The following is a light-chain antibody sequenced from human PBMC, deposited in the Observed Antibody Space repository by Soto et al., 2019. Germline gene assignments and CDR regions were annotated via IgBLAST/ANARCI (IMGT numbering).Light chain of an antibody. CDR1: SSNIGSNY. CDR2: SDN. CDR3: ATWDDSLSGLVM. V-gene: IGLV1-47*02. J-gene: IGLJ7*01. Sequence: QSALTQPPSASGTPGQRVTISCSGSSSNIGSNYVYWYRQFPGTAPELLIDSDNQRPSGVPDRFSGSKSGTSASLAISGLRSDDEADYYCATWDDSLSGLVMFGGGTQLTVL.